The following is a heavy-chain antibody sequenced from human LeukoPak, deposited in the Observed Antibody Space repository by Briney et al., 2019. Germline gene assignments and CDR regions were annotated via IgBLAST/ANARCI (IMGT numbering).Heavy chain of an antibody. V-gene: IGHV3-23*01. D-gene: IGHD2-2*01. CDR3: ARDHCSSTSCYPNRLHYYYGMDV. Sequence: PGGSLRLSCAASGFTFSSYAMSWVRQAPGKGLEWVSAISGSGGSTYYADSVKGRFTISRDNSKNTLYLQMNSLRAEDTAVYYCARDHCSSTSCYPNRLHYYYGMDVWGQGTTVTVSS. CDR2: ISGSGGST. CDR1: GFTFSSYA. J-gene: IGHJ6*02.